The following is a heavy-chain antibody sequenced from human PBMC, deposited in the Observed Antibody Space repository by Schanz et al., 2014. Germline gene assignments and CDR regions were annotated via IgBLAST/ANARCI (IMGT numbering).Heavy chain of an antibody. J-gene: IGHJ3*02. V-gene: IGHV1-2*06. CDR2: INPNSGGT. CDR3: ARDYYDILTGYPYDTFDI. Sequence: QVQLVPSGAEVKKPGASVKISCKASGYTFTDYYMYWVRQAPGQGLEWMGRINPNSGGTNYAQKFQGRVTMTRDTSISTAYMELRRLRSDDTAVYYCARDYYDILTGYPYDTFDIWGQGTMVTVSS. D-gene: IGHD3-9*01. CDR1: GYTFTDYY.